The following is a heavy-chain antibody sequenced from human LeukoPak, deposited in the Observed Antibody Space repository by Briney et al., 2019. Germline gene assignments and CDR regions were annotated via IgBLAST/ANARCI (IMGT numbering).Heavy chain of an antibody. Sequence: SQTLSLTCTVSGGSISSGSYYWSWIRQPAGKGLEWTGRIYTSGSTNYNPSLKSRVTISVDTSKNQFSLKLSSVAAADTAVYYCARGESSSEEGWFDPWGQGTLVTVSS. D-gene: IGHD6-13*01. J-gene: IGHJ5*02. V-gene: IGHV4-61*02. CDR2: IYTSGST. CDR3: ARGESSSEEGWFDP. CDR1: GGSISSGSYY.